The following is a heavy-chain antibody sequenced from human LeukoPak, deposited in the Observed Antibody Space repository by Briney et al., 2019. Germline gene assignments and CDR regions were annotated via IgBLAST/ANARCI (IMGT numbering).Heavy chain of an antibody. CDR2: ISGSGGST. Sequence: PGGSLRLSCAASGFTFSSYAMSWVRQAPGKGLEWVSAISGSGGSTYYADSVKGRFTISRDNAKNSLYLQMNSLRAEDTAVYYCARVRLRSRITGTPYLYYYYGMDVWGQGTTVTVSS. J-gene: IGHJ6*02. CDR1: GFTFSSYA. D-gene: IGHD1-20*01. V-gene: IGHV3-23*01. CDR3: ARVRLRSRITGTPYLYYYYGMDV.